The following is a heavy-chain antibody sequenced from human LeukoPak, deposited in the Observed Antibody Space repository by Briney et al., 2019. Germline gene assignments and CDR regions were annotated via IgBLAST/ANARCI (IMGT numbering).Heavy chain of an antibody. CDR1: GFTFNDYY. CDR2: ISGSGGST. D-gene: IGHD3-10*01. V-gene: IGHV3-23*01. CDR3: AKDRGDLQVGSYY. J-gene: IGHJ4*02. Sequence: PGGSLRLSCGASGFTFNDYYMTWIRQAPGKGLEWVSAISGSGGSTYYADSVKGRFTISRDNSKNTLYLQMNSLRAEDTAVYYCAKDRGDLQVGSYYWGQGTLVTVSS.